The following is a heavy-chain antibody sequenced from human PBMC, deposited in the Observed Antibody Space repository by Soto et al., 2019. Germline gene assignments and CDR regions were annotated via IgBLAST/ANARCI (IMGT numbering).Heavy chain of an antibody. J-gene: IGHJ6*02. CDR3: ARDRREDYYYGMDV. CDR2: IWYDGSNK. Sequence: GGSLRLSCAASGFTFSSYGMHWVRQAPGKGLEWVAVIWYDGSNKYYADSVKGRFTISRDNSKNTLYLQMNSLRAEDTAVYYCARDRREDYYYGMDVWGQGTTVTVSS. D-gene: IGHD1-26*01. V-gene: IGHV3-33*01. CDR1: GFTFSSYG.